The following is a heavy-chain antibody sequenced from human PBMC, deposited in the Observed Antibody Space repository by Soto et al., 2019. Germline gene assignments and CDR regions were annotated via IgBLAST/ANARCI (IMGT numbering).Heavy chain of an antibody. Sequence: QVQLVKSGGGVVQPGGSLRLSCAASGFTFSSYAMHWVRQAPGKGLEWVAAILYDGSNQYYADAVKGRFTISRDNSKNTLYLQMNSLRVEDTAVYYCAKEGRVGYSTRIFRRDNWFDPWGQGTPVTVSS. V-gene: IGHV3-33*06. CDR1: GFTFSSYA. CDR3: AKEGRVGYSTRIFRRDNWFDP. J-gene: IGHJ5*02. D-gene: IGHD6-13*01. CDR2: ILYDGSNQ.